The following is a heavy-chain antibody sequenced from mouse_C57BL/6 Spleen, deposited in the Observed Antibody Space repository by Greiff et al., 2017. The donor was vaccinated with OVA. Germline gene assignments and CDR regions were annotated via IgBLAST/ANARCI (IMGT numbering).Heavy chain of an antibody. Sequence: SGPVLVKPGASVKMSCKASGYTFTDYYMNWVKQSHGKSLEWIGVINPYNGGTSYNQKFKGKATLTVDKSSSTAYMELNSLTSEDSAVYYCASGGHYAMDYWGQGTSVTVSS. CDR2: INPYNGGT. CDR1: GYTFTDYY. J-gene: IGHJ4*01. V-gene: IGHV1-19*01. CDR3: ASGGHYAMDY.